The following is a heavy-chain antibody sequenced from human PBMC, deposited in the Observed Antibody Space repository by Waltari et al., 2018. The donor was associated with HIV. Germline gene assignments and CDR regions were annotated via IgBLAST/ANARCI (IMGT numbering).Heavy chain of an antibody. CDR1: GGSISSYNW. CDR3: VRVMTGDYRSSWFDP. D-gene: IGHD4-17*01. J-gene: IGHJ5*02. V-gene: IGHV4-4*02. Sequence: QVQLQESGPGLVKPSETLSLTCAVSGGSISSYNWWSWVRQAPGKGLEWIGEMYHSGGPNSTPSLKSRVTISIDKSKNQFSLRLTSVTAADTAVYYCVRVMTGDYRSSWFDPWGQGTLVTVSS. CDR2: MYHSGGP.